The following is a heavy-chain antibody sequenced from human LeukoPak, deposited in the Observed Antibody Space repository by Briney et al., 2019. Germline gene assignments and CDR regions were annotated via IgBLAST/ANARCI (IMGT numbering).Heavy chain of an antibody. CDR3: ARVVDGYNDY. CDR2: IIPILGIA. Sequence: SVKVSCKASGYTFTSYAISWVRQAPGQGLEWMGRIIPILGIANYAQKFQGRVTITADKSTSTAYMELSSLRSEDTAAYYCARVVDGYNDYWGQGTLVTVSS. D-gene: IGHD5-12*01. J-gene: IGHJ4*02. CDR1: GYTFTSYA. V-gene: IGHV1-69*04.